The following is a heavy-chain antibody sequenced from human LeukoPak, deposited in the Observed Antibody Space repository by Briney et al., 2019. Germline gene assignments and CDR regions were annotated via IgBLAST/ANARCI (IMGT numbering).Heavy chain of an antibody. V-gene: IGHV3-48*03. Sequence: PGGSLRLSCAASGFTFSSYEMNWVRQAPGRGLEWVSYISSRGSTIYYADSVKGRFTISRDNAKNSLYLQMNSLRAEDTAVYYCARRSWIQLWYGYDYWGQGTLVTVSS. CDR3: ARRSWIQLWYGYDY. CDR1: GFTFSSYE. J-gene: IGHJ4*02. D-gene: IGHD5-18*01. CDR2: ISSRGSTI.